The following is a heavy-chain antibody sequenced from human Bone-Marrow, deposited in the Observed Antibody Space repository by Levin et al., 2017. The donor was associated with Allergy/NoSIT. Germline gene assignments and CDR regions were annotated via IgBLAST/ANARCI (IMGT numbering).Heavy chain of an antibody. CDR2: ISAYNGNT. CDR3: ARDSVWFGESSSAFDI. V-gene: IGHV1-18*01. CDR1: GYTFTSYG. Sequence: ASVKVSCKASGYTFTSYGISWVRQAPGQGLEWMGWISAYNGNTNYAQKLQGRVTMTTDTSTSTAYMELRSLRSDDTAVYYCARDSVWFGESSSAFDIWGQGTMVTVSS. J-gene: IGHJ3*02. D-gene: IGHD3-10*01.